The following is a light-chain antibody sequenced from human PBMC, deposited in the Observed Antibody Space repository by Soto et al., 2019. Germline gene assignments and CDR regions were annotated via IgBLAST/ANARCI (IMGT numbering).Light chain of an antibody. Sequence: QSALTQPRSVSGSPGQSVTISCTGTSSDVGGYNYVSWYQQHPGKAPKLMIYDVTTRPSGVPDRFSGSKSGNTAPLTISGLQAEDEADYYCSSHAGSSVVLGTGTKVTVL. CDR1: SSDVGGYNY. V-gene: IGLV2-11*01. CDR2: DVT. J-gene: IGLJ1*01. CDR3: SSHAGSSVV.